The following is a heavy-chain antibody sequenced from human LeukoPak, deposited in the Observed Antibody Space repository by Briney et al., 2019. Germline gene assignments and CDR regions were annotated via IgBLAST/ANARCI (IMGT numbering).Heavy chain of an antibody. V-gene: IGHV3-9*03. Sequence: GRSLRLSCAASGFTFDDYAMHWVRQAPGKGLEWVSGISWNSGSIGYADSVKGRFTSSRDNAKNSLYLQKNSLRAEDMALYYCAKGLEQQLVPDFDYWGQGTLVTVSS. D-gene: IGHD6-13*01. CDR1: GFTFDDYA. CDR3: AKGLEQQLVPDFDY. J-gene: IGHJ4*02. CDR2: ISWNSGSI.